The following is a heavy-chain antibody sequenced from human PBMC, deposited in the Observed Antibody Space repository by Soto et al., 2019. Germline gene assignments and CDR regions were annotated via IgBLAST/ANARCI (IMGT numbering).Heavy chain of an antibody. CDR3: ARVRLTMIVVPFGVL. Sequence: QVQLVQSGAEVKKPGASVKVSCKASGYTFTSYGIAWVRQAPGQGIECMGWINTYDGNTNYAQEFQGRVTMTTDTSTSTAYMELRSLRSDDTAVYYCARVRLTMIVVPFGVLWGQGTLVTVSS. D-gene: IGHD3-22*01. V-gene: IGHV1-18*04. J-gene: IGHJ4*02. CDR1: GYTFTSYG. CDR2: INTYDGNT.